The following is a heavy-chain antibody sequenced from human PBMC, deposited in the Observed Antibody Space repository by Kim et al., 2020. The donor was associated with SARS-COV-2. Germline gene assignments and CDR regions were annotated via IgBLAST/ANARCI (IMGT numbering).Heavy chain of an antibody. Sequence: GGSLRLSCAASGFSVSSHWMHWVRQVPGKGLLWVSRINSDGSSISYADSVKGRFTVSRDNAKNKLYLQMNSLRDEDSAVYYCARENTMIVESSRMDVWGQGTTVTVSS. J-gene: IGHJ6*02. CDR2: INSDGSSI. CDR3: ARENTMIVESSRMDV. D-gene: IGHD3-22*01. V-gene: IGHV3-74*01. CDR1: GFSVSSHW.